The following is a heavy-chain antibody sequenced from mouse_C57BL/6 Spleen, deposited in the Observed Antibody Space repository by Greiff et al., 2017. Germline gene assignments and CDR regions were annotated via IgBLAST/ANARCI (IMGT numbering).Heavy chain of an antibody. Sequence: VQLQQSGAELVRPGTSVKVSCKASGYAFTNYLIEWVKQRPGQGLEWIGVINPGSGGTNYNEKFKGKATLTADKSSSTAYMQLSSLTSEDSAVYFCARWGRPSSTYDGYGSYAMDDWGQGTSVTVSS. CDR2: INPGSGGT. CDR1: GYAFTNYL. J-gene: IGHJ4*01. D-gene: IGHD2-3*01. V-gene: IGHV1-54*01. CDR3: ARWGRPSSTYDGYGSYAMDD.